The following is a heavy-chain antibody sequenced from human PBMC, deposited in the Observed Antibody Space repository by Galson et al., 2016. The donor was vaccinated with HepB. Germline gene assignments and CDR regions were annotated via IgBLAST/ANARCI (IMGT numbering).Heavy chain of an antibody. Sequence: SLRLSCAASGFTFNTFTLNWVRQAPGKGLEWVSSISGNSKYVYYIDSVKGRFTISRDYAKNSVYLQMNSLRAEDTALYYCARVSSSSWYEVVAFDFWGQGTTVTVSS. CDR2: ISGNSKYV. V-gene: IGHV3-21*01. CDR3: ARVSSSSWYEVVAFDF. CDR1: GFTFNTFT. D-gene: IGHD6-13*01. J-gene: IGHJ3*01.